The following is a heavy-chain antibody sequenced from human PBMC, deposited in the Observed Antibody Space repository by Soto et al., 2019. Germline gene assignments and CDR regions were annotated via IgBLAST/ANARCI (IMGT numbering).Heavy chain of an antibody. Sequence: QLVQSGGEVKEPGASVQVSCKASGYTFNNYGITWVRHAPGQGLEWLGWISVYNGNNNYAKKVQGRVSMTADTYTSTAHMELRSLQSDDTAVYFCARVAITLIRGLKVDFYSMDVWGQGTTVTVSS. V-gene: IGHV1-18*01. CDR1: GYTFNNYG. CDR3: ARVAITLIRGLKVDFYSMDV. J-gene: IGHJ6*02. D-gene: IGHD3-10*01. CDR2: ISVYNGNN.